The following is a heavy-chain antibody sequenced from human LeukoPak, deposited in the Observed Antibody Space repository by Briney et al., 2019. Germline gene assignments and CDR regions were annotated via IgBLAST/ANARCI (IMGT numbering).Heavy chain of an antibody. Sequence: SETLSLTCTVSGYSIRGYYWSWIRQPPGKGLEWIGYIYSSGSTNYNPSLKSRVTMSVDTSKNQFSLKVSSVTAADTAVYYCARVFDSGSQAYFYYMDVWGKGTTVTVSS. D-gene: IGHD3-10*01. CDR1: GYSIRGYY. CDR2: IYSSGST. V-gene: IGHV4-59*01. CDR3: ARVFDSGSQAYFYYMDV. J-gene: IGHJ6*03.